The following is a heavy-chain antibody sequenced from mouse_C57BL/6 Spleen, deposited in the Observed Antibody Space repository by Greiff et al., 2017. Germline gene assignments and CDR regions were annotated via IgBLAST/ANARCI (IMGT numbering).Heavy chain of an antibody. V-gene: IGHV3-6*01. CDR1: GYSITSGYY. CDR3: ARTSAARNDYARDY. J-gene: IGHJ4*01. CDR2: ISYDGSN. Sequence: DVKLVESGPGLVKPSQSLSLTCSVTGYSITSGYYWNWIRQFPGNNLEWMGYISYDGSNNYTPSLKNRISITRATSKNQFFLKLNSVTTEDTATDYCARTSAARNDYARDYWGQGTSVTVSS.